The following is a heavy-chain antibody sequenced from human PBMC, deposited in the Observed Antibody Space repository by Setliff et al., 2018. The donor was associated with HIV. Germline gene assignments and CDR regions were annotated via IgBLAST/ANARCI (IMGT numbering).Heavy chain of an antibody. Sequence: ASVKVSCKTSGYSFIDYYIHWVRQAPGQGLEWMGWIYTNTGGTNYAQKFQGRVTMTRDTSIGTAYMELSSLTSDDTAIDYCTRSNKADWGQGTMVTVSS. CDR1: GYSFIDYY. V-gene: IGHV1-2*02. J-gene: IGHJ4*02. CDR3: TRSNKAD. CDR2: IYTNTGGT.